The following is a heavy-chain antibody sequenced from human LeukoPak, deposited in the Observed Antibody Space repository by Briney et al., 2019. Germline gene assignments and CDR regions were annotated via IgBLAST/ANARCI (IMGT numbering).Heavy chain of an antibody. J-gene: IGHJ6*02. CDR3: ARESDIYYGMDV. V-gene: IGHV3-21*01. CDR2: ISASSSFI. Sequence: GGSLRLSCAASGFTFSSYSMNWVRQGPGKGLEWVSSISASSSFIYYADSVKGRFTISRDNAKNSLYLQMDSLRAEDTAVYYCARESDIYYGMDVWGQGTTVTVSS. CDR1: GFTFSSYS. D-gene: IGHD2-15*01.